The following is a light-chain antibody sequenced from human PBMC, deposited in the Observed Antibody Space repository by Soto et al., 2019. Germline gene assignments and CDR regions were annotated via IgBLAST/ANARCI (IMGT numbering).Light chain of an antibody. J-gene: IGKJ2*01. CDR3: QQRSRWPRDT. CDR1: QNVGHN. CDR2: AAS. Sequence: EIVLTQSPGTLSLSPGESATLSCRASQNVGHNLAWYQQTPGQAPRLLIYAASDRATGIPARFRGSGSDTDFTLTITSVEPEDFAVYYCQQRSRWPRDTFGQGTKLEIK. V-gene: IGKV3-11*01.